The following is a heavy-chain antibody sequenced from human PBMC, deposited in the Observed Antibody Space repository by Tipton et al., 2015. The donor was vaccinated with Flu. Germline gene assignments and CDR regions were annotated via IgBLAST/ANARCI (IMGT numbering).Heavy chain of an antibody. CDR3: ARDRGKRITIFDRYYYGMGV. V-gene: IGHV4-34*01. CDR2: INHSGST. CDR1: GGSFSGYY. J-gene: IGHJ6*02. D-gene: IGHD3-3*01. Sequence: TLSLTCAVYGGSFSGYYWSWIRQPPGKGLEWIGEINHSGSTNYNPSLKSRVTISVDTSKNQFSLKLSSVTAADTAVYYCARDRGKRITIFDRYYYGMGVWGQGTTVTVSS.